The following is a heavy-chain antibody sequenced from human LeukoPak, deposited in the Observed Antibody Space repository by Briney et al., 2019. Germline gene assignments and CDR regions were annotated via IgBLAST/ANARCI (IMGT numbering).Heavy chain of an antibody. Sequence: PSQTLSLTCTVSGGSISSGGYYWSWIRQHPGKGLEWIGYIYYSGSTYYNPSLKSRVTISVDTSKNQFSLKLSSVTAADTAVYYCARCYYDSSGYYYTDYWGQGTLVTVSS. D-gene: IGHD3-22*01. CDR1: GGSISSGGYY. CDR3: ARCYYDSSGYYYTDY. J-gene: IGHJ4*02. CDR2: IYYSGST. V-gene: IGHV4-31*03.